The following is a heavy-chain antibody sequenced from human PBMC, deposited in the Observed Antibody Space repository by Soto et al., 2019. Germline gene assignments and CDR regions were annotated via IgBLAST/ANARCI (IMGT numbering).Heavy chain of an antibody. V-gene: IGHV1-3*01. CDR2: FNAGSGYT. Sequence: QVRVVQSGAAAKKPGASVKFSCEASGYTFTNFLIHWVRQAPGRRLEWMWWFNAGSGYTKYSRRFQDRLIITRDRSASTAYLELSSLRSEDTAMFYCARARGAIRVYYGLDFWGQGATVTVSS. D-gene: IGHD3-3*02. CDR3: ARARGAIRVYYGLDF. CDR1: GYTFTNFL. J-gene: IGHJ6*02.